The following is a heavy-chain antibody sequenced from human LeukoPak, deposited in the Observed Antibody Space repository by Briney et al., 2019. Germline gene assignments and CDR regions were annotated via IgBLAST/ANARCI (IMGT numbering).Heavy chain of an antibody. J-gene: IGHJ6*03. V-gene: IGHV3-66*01. CDR2: ISSGGNT. D-gene: IGHD3-3*02. CDR3: ARDMGRIRAIYYMDV. CDR1: GFTVSNNY. Sequence: GGSLRLSCAASGFTVSNNYMTWVRQAPGKGLEWVSLISSGGNTYYADSVKGRFIISRDNAKSTLYLQMNTLRAEDTAVYYCARDMGRIRAIYYMDVWGKGTTVTISS.